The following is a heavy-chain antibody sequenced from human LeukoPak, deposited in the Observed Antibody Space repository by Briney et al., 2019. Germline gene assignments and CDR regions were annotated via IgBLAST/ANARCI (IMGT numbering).Heavy chain of an antibody. Sequence: ASVKVSCKASGYTFTGYYMHWVRQAPGQGLEWMGWINPDNGGTNYAQKFQGRVAMTRDMSISTAYMELSRLRSDDTAVYYCARDPSNSGYDYLYYFDYWGQGTLVTVSS. CDR1: GYTFTGYY. D-gene: IGHD5-12*01. CDR2: INPDNGGT. V-gene: IGHV1-2*02. CDR3: ARDPSNSGYDYLYYFDY. J-gene: IGHJ4*02.